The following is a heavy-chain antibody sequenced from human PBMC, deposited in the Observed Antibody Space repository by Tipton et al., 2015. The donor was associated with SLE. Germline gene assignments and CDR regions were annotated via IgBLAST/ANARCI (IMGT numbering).Heavy chain of an antibody. CDR2: ISSSSSYI. Sequence: VQLVQSGGGVVQPGGSLRLSCAASGFTFSSYGMHWVRQAPGKGLEWVSSISSSSSYIYYADSVKGRFTISRDNAKNSLYLQMNSLRAEDTAVYYCASSPPFDIWGQGTMVTVSS. V-gene: IGHV3-21*03. CDR3: ASSPPFDI. CDR1: GFTFSSYG. J-gene: IGHJ3*02.